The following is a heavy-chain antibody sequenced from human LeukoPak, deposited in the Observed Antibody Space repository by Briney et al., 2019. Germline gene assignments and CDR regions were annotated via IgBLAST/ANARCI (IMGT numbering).Heavy chain of an antibody. D-gene: IGHD3-16*01. CDR1: GFSFSRYA. CDR3: GKVGDATSPGGSFDS. V-gene: IGHV3-23*01. CDR2: IRDSGGST. J-gene: IGHJ4*02. Sequence: GGSLRLSCAASGFSFSRYAMSWVRQAPGKGLEGVSAIRDSGGSTYYGDSVKGRFTISRDNSQNTLYLQMNSLRAEDTAIYYCGKVGDATSPGGSFDSWGQGTLVTVSS.